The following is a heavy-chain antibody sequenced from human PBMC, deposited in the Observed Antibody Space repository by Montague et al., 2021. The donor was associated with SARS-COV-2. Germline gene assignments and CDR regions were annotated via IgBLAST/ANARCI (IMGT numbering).Heavy chain of an antibody. Sequence: SETLSLTCVVSDVSLSTSTWRSWVRQSPGKGLEWVGEIYLSGFTHYNPSVKSRVSISLDDSRSQSSLRLTSVTAADTAVYFCARGGLGNRGFDYWGQGTLVTVSS. CDR1: DVSLSTSTW. CDR3: ARGGLGNRGFDY. CDR2: IYLSGFT. J-gene: IGHJ4*02. D-gene: IGHD3/OR15-3a*01. V-gene: IGHV4-4*02.